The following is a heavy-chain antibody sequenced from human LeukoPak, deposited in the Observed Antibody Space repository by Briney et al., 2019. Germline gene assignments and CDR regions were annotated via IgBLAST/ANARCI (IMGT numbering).Heavy chain of an antibody. V-gene: IGHV1-2*02. Sequence: ASVKVCCNASGYTFTYYYIHLVRHPPAPGFELMWLINPNDSDTNYAQKFQGKVTITRDTSISTAHMEVSRLRSDDTAVYYCARATFLYCSSTTCLFDYWGQGTLVTVSS. CDR1: GYTFTYYY. D-gene: IGHD2-2*01. CDR2: INPNDSDT. J-gene: IGHJ4*02. CDR3: ARATFLYCSSTTCLFDY.